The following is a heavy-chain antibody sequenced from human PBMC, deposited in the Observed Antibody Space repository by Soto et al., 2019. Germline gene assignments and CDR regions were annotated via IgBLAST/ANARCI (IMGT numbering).Heavy chain of an antibody. J-gene: IGHJ6*02. D-gene: IGHD3-22*01. CDR3: ARNRLRYRSSGDQHRAMDV. V-gene: IGHV4-4*02. CDR2: VFHNGEV. CDR1: GASVSSDDW. Sequence: QVHLQESGPALVKPSGTLSLTCAVSGASVSSDDWWSWVRQPPGKGLEWIGDVFHNGEVRYNPSLRSRLYISPVTAKNVFSLDVRSGTAADTAIYYCARNRLRYRSSGDQHRAMDVWGRGTTVTVSS.